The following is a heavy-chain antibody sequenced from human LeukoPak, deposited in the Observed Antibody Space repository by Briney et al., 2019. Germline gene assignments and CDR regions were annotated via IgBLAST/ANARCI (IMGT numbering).Heavy chain of an antibody. J-gene: IGHJ5*01. D-gene: IGHD2-15*01. Sequence: GRSLRLSCAASGFTFSSYGMPWVRQAPGKGLEWVAVISYDGSNKYYADSVEGRFTISRDNSKNTLYLQMNSLRAEDTAVYYCAKGDRQLPYSPADSWGQGTLVTVSS. CDR2: ISYDGSNK. CDR1: GFTFSSYG. CDR3: AKGDRQLPYSPADS. V-gene: IGHV3-30*18.